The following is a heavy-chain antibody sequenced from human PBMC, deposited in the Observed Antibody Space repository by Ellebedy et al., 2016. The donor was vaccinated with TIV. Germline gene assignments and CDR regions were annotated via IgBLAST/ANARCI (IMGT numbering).Heavy chain of an antibody. D-gene: IGHD6-19*01. V-gene: IGHV3-23*01. J-gene: IGHJ3*02. Sequence: GESLKISCAASGFTFSSYAMSWVRQAPGKGLEWVSAISGSGGSTYYADSVKGRFTISRDNSKNTLYLQMNSLRAEDTAVYYCAKDLIAVAGTEAFDIWGQGTMVTVSS. CDR3: AKDLIAVAGTEAFDI. CDR2: ISGSGGST. CDR1: GFTFSSYA.